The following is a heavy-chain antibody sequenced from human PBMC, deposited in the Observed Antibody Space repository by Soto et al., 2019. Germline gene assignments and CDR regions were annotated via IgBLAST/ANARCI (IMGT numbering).Heavy chain of an antibody. J-gene: IGHJ5*02. CDR3: ARARFLEWLGWFDP. CDR1: GGSISGGGYY. D-gene: IGHD3-3*01. Sequence: PSETLSLTCTVSGGSISGGGYYWSWIRQHPGKGLEWIGYIYYSGSTYYNPSLKSRVTISVDTSKNQFSLKLSSVTAADTAVYYCARARFLEWLGWFDPWGQGTLVTVSS. CDR2: IYYSGST. V-gene: IGHV4-31*02.